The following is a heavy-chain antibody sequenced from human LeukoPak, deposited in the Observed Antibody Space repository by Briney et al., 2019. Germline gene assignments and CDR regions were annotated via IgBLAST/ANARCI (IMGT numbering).Heavy chain of an antibody. V-gene: IGHV4-59*01. CDR3: ARGLGYSYDYFDY. J-gene: IGHJ4*02. Sequence: SETLSLTCTVSGGSISSYYWSWIRPPPGKGLEWIGYIYYSGSTNYNPSLKSRVTISVDTSKNQFSLKLSSVTAADTAVYYCARGLGYSYDYFDYWGQGTLVTVSS. D-gene: IGHD5-18*01. CDR2: IYYSGST. CDR1: GGSISSYY.